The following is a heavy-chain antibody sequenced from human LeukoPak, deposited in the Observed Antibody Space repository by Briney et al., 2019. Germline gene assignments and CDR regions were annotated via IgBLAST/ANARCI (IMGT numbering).Heavy chain of an antibody. CDR1: GGSFSGYY. V-gene: IGHV4-34*01. D-gene: IGHD4-23*01. J-gene: IGHJ4*02. Sequence: SETLSLTXAVYGGSFSGYYWSWIRQPPGKGLEWIGEINHSGSTNYNPSLKSRVAISVDTSKNQFSLKLSSVTAADTAVYYCARGRPIGGNSLLSYWGQGTLVTVSS. CDR2: INHSGST. CDR3: ARGRPIGGNSLLSY.